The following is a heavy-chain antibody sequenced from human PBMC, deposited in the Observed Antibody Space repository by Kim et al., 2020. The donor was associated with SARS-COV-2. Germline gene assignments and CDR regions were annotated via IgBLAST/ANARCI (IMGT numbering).Heavy chain of an antibody. D-gene: IGHD6-19*01. V-gene: IGHV3-74*01. CDR3: AREVSGWYRGDY. Sequence: SYADSGKGRFTISRDNAKNTLYLQMNSLRAEDTAVYYCAREVSGWYRGDYWGQGTLVTVSS. J-gene: IGHJ4*02.